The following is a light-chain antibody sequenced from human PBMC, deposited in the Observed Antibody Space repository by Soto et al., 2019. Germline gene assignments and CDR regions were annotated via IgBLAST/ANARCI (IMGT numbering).Light chain of an antibody. CDR2: GTS. CDR1: RSISSSY. CDR3: QQYGSSPYT. Sequence: EIVLTQSPGTLSLSPEETATLSCRARRSISSSYLAWYQQKPGQAPRLLIYGTSNRATGIPDRFSGSGSGTDFTLTISRLEPEDFAVYFCQQYGSSPYTFGQGTKVDIK. J-gene: IGKJ2*01. V-gene: IGKV3-20*01.